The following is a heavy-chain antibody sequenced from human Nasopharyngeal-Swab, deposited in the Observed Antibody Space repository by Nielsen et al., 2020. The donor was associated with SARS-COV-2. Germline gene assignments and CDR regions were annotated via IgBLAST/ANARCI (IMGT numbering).Heavy chain of an antibody. V-gene: IGHV3-33*01. J-gene: IGHJ4*02. CDR2: IWYDGSNK. CDR3: ARDSIRWSFFDY. Sequence: GESLKISCEASGFTFSRYGMHWVRQAPGKGLEWVAVIWYDGSNKYYAASVKGRFTISRDNSKNTLYLQMNSLRAEDTAVYYCARDSIRWSFFDYWGQGTLVTVSS. D-gene: IGHD6-13*01. CDR1: GFTFSRYG.